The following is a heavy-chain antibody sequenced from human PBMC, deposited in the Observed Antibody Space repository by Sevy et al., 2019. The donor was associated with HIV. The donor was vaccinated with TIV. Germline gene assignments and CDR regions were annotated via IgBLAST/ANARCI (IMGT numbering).Heavy chain of an antibody. Sequence: GGSLRLSCAVSGFTFSSYSMNWVRQAPGKGLEWVSSISSSSSYIYYADSVKGRFTISRDNAKNSLYLQMNSLRAEDTAVYYCARYCSSTSCYSYFDYWGQGTLVTVSS. D-gene: IGHD2-2*01. V-gene: IGHV3-21*01. CDR1: GFTFSSYS. CDR3: ARYCSSTSCYSYFDY. J-gene: IGHJ4*02. CDR2: ISSSSSYI.